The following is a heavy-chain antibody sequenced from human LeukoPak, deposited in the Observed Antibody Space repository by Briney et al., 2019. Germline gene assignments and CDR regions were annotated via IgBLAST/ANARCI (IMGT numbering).Heavy chain of an antibody. CDR1: GGSISSSSYY. D-gene: IGHD3-22*01. CDR2: IYYSGST. J-gene: IGHJ4*02. V-gene: IGHV4-39*01. Sequence: PSETLSLTCTVSGGSISSSSYYWGWIRQPPGKGLEWIGSIYYSGSTYYNPSLKSRVTISVDTSKNQFSLKLSSVTAADTAVYYCARHHYYDSSIDYWGQGTLVTVSS. CDR3: ARHHYYDSSIDY.